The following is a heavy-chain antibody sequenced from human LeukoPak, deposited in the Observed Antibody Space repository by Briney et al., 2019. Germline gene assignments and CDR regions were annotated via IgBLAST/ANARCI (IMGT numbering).Heavy chain of an antibody. CDR1: GFTFSSYA. V-gene: IGHV3-23*01. Sequence: GGTLRLSCAASGFTFSSYAMSWVRQGPGKGLEWGSAISGSGGSTYYADSVKGRFTISRDHSKNTLYLQMNSRRAEGTAVYYCATSPDYGGNFACFDYCGQGTLVTVSS. CDR3: ATSPDYGGNFACFDY. D-gene: IGHD4-23*01. J-gene: IGHJ4*02. CDR2: ISGSGGST.